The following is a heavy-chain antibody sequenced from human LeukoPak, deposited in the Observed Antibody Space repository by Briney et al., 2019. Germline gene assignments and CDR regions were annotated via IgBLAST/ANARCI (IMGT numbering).Heavy chain of an antibody. CDR1: GFTFSSYS. CDR3: AKAYYYDSSGYGSGMDY. D-gene: IGHD3-22*01. CDR2: ISSNSNLI. V-gene: IGHV3-48*02. J-gene: IGHJ4*02. Sequence: GGSLRLSCAASGFTFSSYSMNWVRQAPGKGLEWVSYISSNSNLIYYADSVKGRFTISRDNAKNSLYLRMNSLRDEDTAVYYCAKAYYYDSSGYGSGMDYWGQGTLVTVSS.